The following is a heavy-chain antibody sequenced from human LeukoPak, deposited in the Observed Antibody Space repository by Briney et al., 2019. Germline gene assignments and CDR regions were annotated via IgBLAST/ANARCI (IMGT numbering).Heavy chain of an antibody. J-gene: IGHJ4*02. CDR2: ISYDGSNE. CDR3: AKDFNSGLLWFGELTFGN. CDR1: GFTFNYYS. Sequence: GGSLRLSCAASGFTFNYYSMHWVRQAPGKGLEWVAGISYDGSNEYYADTMKGRFTISRDNSKKTLYLQMNSLRAEDTAVYYCAKDFNSGLLWFGELTFGNWGQGTLVTVSS. V-gene: IGHV3-30*04. D-gene: IGHD3-10*01.